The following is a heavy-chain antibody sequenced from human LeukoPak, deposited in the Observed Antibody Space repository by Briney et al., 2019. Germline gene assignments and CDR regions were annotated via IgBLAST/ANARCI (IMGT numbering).Heavy chain of an antibody. CDR3: AKTYYYDSSGYYYMGIDY. D-gene: IGHD3-22*01. Sequence: GGSLRLSCAASGFTFSSYGMHWVRQAPDKGLEWVAFIRYDGSNKYYADSVKGRFTISRDNSKNTLYLQMNSLRAEDTAVYYCAKTYYYDSSGYYYMGIDYWGQGTLVTVSS. V-gene: IGHV3-30*02. CDR1: GFTFSSYG. CDR2: IRYDGSNK. J-gene: IGHJ4*02.